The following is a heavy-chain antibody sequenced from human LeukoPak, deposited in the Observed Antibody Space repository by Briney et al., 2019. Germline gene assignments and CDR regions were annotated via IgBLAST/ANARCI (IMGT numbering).Heavy chain of an antibody. V-gene: IGHV3-74*01. CDR2: INSDGSTT. J-gene: IGHJ6*02. D-gene: IGHD2/OR15-2a*01. Sequence: SGGSLRLSCAASGFTFSNYWMHWVHQAPGKGLVWVSRINSDGSTTNYADSVKGRFTISRDNAKNTLFLQMNSLRAEDTAVYYCASLQNVPSYYYYYVMDVWGQGTTVTVSS. CDR3: ASLQNVPSYYYYYVMDV. CDR1: GFTFSNYW.